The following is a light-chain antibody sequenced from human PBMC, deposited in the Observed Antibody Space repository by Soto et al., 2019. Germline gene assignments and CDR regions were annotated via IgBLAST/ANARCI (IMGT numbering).Light chain of an antibody. CDR2: GAS. J-gene: IGKJ5*01. CDR3: QQYGSSPAIT. CDR1: QSVSSSY. V-gene: IGKV3-20*01. Sequence: EIVLTQSPGTLSLSPGERATLSCRASQSVSSSYLAWYQQKPGQAPRLLIYGASSRATGISDRFSGSGSGTDVTLTISRREPEDFAVYYCQQYGSSPAITFGQGTRLEIK.